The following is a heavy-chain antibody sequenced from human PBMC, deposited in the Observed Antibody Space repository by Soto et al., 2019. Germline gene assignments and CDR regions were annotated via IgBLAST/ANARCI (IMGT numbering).Heavy chain of an antibody. V-gene: IGHV3-30*18. CDR2: ISYDGSNK. D-gene: IGHD2-15*01. CDR1: GFTFSSYG. J-gene: IGHJ6*02. CDR3: AKEKGGYCSGGSCLDYYGMDV. Sequence: GGSLRLSCAASGFTFSSYGMHWDRQAPGKGLEWVAVISYDGSNKYYADSVKGRFTISRDNSKNALYLQMNSLRAEDTAVYYCAKEKGGYCSGGSCLDYYGMDVWGQGTTVTVSS.